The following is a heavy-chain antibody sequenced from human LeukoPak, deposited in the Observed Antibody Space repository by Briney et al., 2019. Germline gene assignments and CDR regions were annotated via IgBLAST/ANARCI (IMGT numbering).Heavy chain of an antibody. CDR3: ARVGFYARAFDI. CDR1: GGSISSYY. CDR2: IYYSGST. J-gene: IGHJ3*02. Sequence: PSETLSLTCTVSGGSISSYYWSWIRQPPGKGLEWIGYIYYSGSTNYNPSLKSRVTISVDTSKNQFFLKLTSVTAADTGVYYCARVGFYARAFDIWGQGTMITVSS. D-gene: IGHD2/OR15-2a*01. V-gene: IGHV4-59*01.